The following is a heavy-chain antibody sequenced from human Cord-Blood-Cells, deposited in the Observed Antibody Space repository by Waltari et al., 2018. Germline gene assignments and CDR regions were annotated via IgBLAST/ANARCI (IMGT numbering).Heavy chain of an antibody. CDR1: GGSFSGYS. D-gene: IGHD3-16*02. CDR3: ARDKTYYDYIWGSYRYYFDY. Sequence: QVQLQQWGAGLLTPSETLSLTCAVYGGSFSGYSWSWIRQPPGQGLEGIGEINHSGSTNYNPSLKSRVTISVDTSKNQFSLKLSSVTAADTAVYYCARDKTYYDYIWGSYRYYFDYWGQGTLVTVSS. J-gene: IGHJ4*02. CDR2: INHSGST. V-gene: IGHV4-34*01.